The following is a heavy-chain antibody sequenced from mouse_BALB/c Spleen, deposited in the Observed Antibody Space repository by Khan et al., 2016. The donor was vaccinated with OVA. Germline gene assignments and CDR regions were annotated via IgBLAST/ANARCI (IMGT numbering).Heavy chain of an antibody. CDR2: ITPYNGDT. Sequence: VQLQQSGPDLVKPGASMKISCKASGYSFTGYIMNWVRQSHGKNLEWIGLITPYNGDTTYNQKFKGKATLTVDKSSSTAYITLLRLPSEDSAVFYCARSGYWGFTYWGQGTLVTISA. CDR3: ARSGYWGFTY. J-gene: IGHJ3*01. CDR1: GYSFTGYI. D-gene: IGHD3-1*01. V-gene: IGHV1-20*02.